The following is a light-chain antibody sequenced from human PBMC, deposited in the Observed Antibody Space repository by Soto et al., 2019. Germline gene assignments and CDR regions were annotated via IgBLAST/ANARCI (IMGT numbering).Light chain of an antibody. CDR2: WAS. Sequence: ILMTQCPYSLAVSLGERATINCKSSQSFLYSSSNKNYLAWYQQRPRRPPKLLIYWASTRESGVPDRFNGSGSGTDFTLTISSLQSEDFAVYYCQQYNNWPRTFGQGTKVDIK. J-gene: IGKJ1*01. CDR1: QSFLYSSSNKNY. CDR3: QQYNNWPRT. V-gene: IGKV4-1*01.